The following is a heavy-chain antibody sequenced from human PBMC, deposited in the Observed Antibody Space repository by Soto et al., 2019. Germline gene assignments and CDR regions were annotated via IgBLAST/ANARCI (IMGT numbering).Heavy chain of an antibody. Sequence: GGSLRLSCAASGFTFSDYYMSRIRQAPGKGLEWVSYISSSSSYTNYADSVKGRFTISRDNAKNSLYLQMNSLRAEDTAVYYCARYITGTTFRFDPWGQGTLVTVSS. D-gene: IGHD1-7*01. V-gene: IGHV3-11*06. CDR2: ISSSSSYT. J-gene: IGHJ5*02. CDR1: GFTFSDYY. CDR3: ARYITGTTFRFDP.